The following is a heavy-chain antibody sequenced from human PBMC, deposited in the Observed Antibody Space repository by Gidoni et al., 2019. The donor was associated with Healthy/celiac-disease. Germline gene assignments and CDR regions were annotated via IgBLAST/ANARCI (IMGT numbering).Heavy chain of an antibody. CDR1: GYTFTSYY. Sequence: QVQLVQSGAAVKKPGASVKVSCKASGYTFTSYYMHWVRQAPGKGLEWMGIINPSGGSTSYAQKFKGRVTMTRDTSTSTVYMELSSLRSEDTAVYYCARASTTVTPFVDIWGQGTMVTVSS. V-gene: IGHV1-46*01. CDR2: INPSGGST. D-gene: IGHD4-17*01. CDR3: ARASTTVTPFVDI. J-gene: IGHJ3*02.